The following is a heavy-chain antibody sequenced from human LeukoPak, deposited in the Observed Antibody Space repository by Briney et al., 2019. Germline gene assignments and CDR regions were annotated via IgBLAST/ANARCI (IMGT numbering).Heavy chain of an antibody. V-gene: IGHV3-21*01. CDR2: ITSSSASM. D-gene: IGHD6-13*01. CDR1: GFTFTTYS. Sequence: GGSLRLSCAASGFTFTTYSMNWVRQAPGKGLEWVSSITSSSASMYYADSVKGRFTISRDNAKNSLYLQMNSLRAEDTAVYYCAKFIAAPFYFDYWGQGTLVTVSS. CDR3: AKFIAAPFYFDY. J-gene: IGHJ4*02.